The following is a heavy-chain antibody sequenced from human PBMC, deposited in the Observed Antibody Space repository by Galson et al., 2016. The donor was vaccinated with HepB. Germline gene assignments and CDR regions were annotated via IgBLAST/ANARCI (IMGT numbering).Heavy chain of an antibody. Sequence: SLRLSCAASGLIFSDYYMDWVRQAPGKGLEWVGHIGNKAASHATDYAASVKGRFTISRDDSKNSLVLQMNSLRTEDTAVYYCVRGNFAADYWGQGTLVTVSS. J-gene: IGHJ4*02. D-gene: IGHD1-7*01. CDR2: IGNKAASHAT. CDR3: VRGNFAADY. V-gene: IGHV3-72*01. CDR1: GLIFSDYY.